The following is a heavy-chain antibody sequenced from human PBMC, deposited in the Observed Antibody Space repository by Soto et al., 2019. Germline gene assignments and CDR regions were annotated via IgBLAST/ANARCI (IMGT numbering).Heavy chain of an antibody. J-gene: IGHJ4*02. CDR3: ARGEDPYCGGDCYSGGVDY. Sequence: QVQLQESGPGLVKPSETLSLTCTVSGGSISSYYWSWIRQPPGKGLEWIGYIYYSGSTNYNPSLKSRVTISVDTSKNQFSLELSSVTAADTAVYYCARGEDPYCGGDCYSGGVDYWGQGTLVTVSS. CDR2: IYYSGST. V-gene: IGHV4-59*01. CDR1: GGSISSYY. D-gene: IGHD2-21*02.